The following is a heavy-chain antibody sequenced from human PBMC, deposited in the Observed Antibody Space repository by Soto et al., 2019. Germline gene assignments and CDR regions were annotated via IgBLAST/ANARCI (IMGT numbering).Heavy chain of an antibody. CDR3: AINYNTLTGYYRFFNY. CDR1: GYTFISYD. J-gene: IGHJ4*02. V-gene: IGHV1-18*01. D-gene: IGHD3-9*01. CDR2: ISAYNGNT. Sequence: QVQLVQSGAEVKKPGASVKVSCKGSGYTFISYDISWVRQAPGQGLEWMGRISAYNGNTNYAQNLQGRVTLTTDTSTSTAYMELRSLRSDDTAVYYCAINYNTLTGYYRFFNYWAQGTLVTVSS.